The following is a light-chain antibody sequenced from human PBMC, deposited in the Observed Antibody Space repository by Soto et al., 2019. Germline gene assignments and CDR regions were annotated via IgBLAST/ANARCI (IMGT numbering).Light chain of an antibody. CDR1: SSDVGGYKY. Sequence: QSALTQPASVSGSPGQSITISCTGTSSDVGGYKYVSWYQQHPGKAPKLMIYDVSNRPSGVSDRFSGSKSGNTASLTISGLQSEDEADYYCDSYTSSSSYVFVTGTKVTVL. V-gene: IGLV2-14*01. CDR3: DSYTSSSSYV. J-gene: IGLJ1*01. CDR2: DVS.